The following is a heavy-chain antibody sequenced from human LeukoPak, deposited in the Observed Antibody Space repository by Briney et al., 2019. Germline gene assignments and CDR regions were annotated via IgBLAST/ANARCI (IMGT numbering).Heavy chain of an antibody. J-gene: IGHJ4*02. CDR3: ARNGDYGMGIRYFDY. Sequence: ASVKVSCKASGYTFTAYFMHWVRQAPGQGLEWMGWINPKSGGTNYAQKFQGRVTMTSDTSISTAYMDLSRLRSDDTAVYYCARNGDYGMGIRYFDYWGQGTLVIVSS. CDR2: INPKSGGT. CDR1: GYTFTAYF. D-gene: IGHD4-17*01. V-gene: IGHV1-2*02.